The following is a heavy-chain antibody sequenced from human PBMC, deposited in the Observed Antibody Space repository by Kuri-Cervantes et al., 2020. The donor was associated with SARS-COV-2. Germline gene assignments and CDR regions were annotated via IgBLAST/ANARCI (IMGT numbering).Heavy chain of an antibody. V-gene: IGHV3-23*01. Sequence: GESLKISCAASGFSFSTNDMAWVRQAPGKGLEWVSTMSGSGASTHYADSVKGRFTISRDNSKNMLYLQMYSLRAEDTAVYYCAKTSGYNYYFAYWGQGSLVTVSS. D-gene: IGHD5-24*01. CDR3: AKTSGYNYYFAY. CDR1: GFSFSTND. CDR2: MSGSGAST. J-gene: IGHJ4*02.